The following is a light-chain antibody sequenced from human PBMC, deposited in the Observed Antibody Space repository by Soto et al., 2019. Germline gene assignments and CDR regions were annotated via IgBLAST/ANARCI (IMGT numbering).Light chain of an antibody. CDR3: QHYNKWPQT. CDR2: GAS. Sequence: VVSAQAGGSLTLTSGERATLSCRASQSVSSSNLAWYQQKPGQAPRLLIYGASTRATGIPARFSGSGSGTEFTLTISSLQSEDFAVYYCQHYNKWPQTFGQGTKVDIK. CDR1: QSVSSSN. J-gene: IGKJ1*01. V-gene: IGKV3-15*01.